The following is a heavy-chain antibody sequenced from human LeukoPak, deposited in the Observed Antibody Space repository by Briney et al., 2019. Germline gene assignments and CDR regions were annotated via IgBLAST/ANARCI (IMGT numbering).Heavy chain of an antibody. Sequence: ASVKVSCKASGGTFSSYAISWVRQAPGQGLEWMGIINPSGGSTSYAQKFQGRVTMTRDTSTSTVYMELSSLRSEDTAVYYCARVYAIAVAGHETDYWGQGTLVTVSS. J-gene: IGHJ4*02. CDR1: GGTFSSYA. CDR2: INPSGGST. V-gene: IGHV1-46*01. D-gene: IGHD6-19*01. CDR3: ARVYAIAVAGHETDY.